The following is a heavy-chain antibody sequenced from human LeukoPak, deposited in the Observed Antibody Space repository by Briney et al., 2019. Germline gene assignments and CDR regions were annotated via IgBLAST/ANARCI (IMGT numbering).Heavy chain of an antibody. CDR2: IYSGGST. CDR1: GFTVSSNY. D-gene: IGHD2-2*01. CDR3: AKVSSTSEQDRHYYYYYYMDV. V-gene: IGHV3-53*01. Sequence: PGGSLRLSCAASGFTVSSNYMSWVRQAPGKGLEWVSVIYSGGSTYYADSVKGRFTISRDNSKNTLYLQMNSLRAEDTAVYYCAKVSSTSEQDRHYYYYYYMDVWGKGTTVTVSS. J-gene: IGHJ6*03.